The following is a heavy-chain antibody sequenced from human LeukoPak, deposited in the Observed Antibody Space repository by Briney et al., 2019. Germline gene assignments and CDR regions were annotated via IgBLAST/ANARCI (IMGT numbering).Heavy chain of an antibody. CDR1: GFTFSGYW. J-gene: IGHJ3*01. CDR3: ARDQVLAMIGVLQGAFDL. D-gene: IGHD3-22*01. V-gene: IGHV3-7*01. Sequence: PGGSLRLSCAASGFTFSGYWMSWVRQAPGKGLEWVANIKEDGSEKYYVDSVKGRFTISRDNAKKSLYLQMNSLRAEDTAVYYCARDQVLAMIGVLQGAFDLWGQGTMVTVSS. CDR2: IKEDGSEK.